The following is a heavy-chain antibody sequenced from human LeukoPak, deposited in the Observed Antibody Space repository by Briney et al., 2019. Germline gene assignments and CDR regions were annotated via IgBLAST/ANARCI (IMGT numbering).Heavy chain of an antibody. CDR3: ARYCTSTTCILRGFDY. J-gene: IGHJ4*02. CDR1: GYSFTSGHY. Sequence: SETLSLTCSVSGYSFTSGHYWGWIRQPPGKGLEWIANIYHTGSAHYNPSLKSRVTISVDTSKNQLSLKLSSVTAADTAVYYCARYCTSTTCILRGFDYWGQGTLVTVSS. D-gene: IGHD2-2*01. V-gene: IGHV4-38-2*01. CDR2: IYHTGSA.